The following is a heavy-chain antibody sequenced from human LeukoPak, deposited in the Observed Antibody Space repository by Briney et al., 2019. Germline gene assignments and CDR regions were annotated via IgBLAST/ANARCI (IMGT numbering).Heavy chain of an antibody. V-gene: IGHV3-23*01. CDR3: ARAESPFYFDY. J-gene: IGHJ4*02. Sequence: GXXLXLSCXASGXTFSXYXXSWVRQAPGKGLEWXSAISGSGGSTYYADSVKGRFTISRDNSKNTLYLQMNSLRAEDTAVYYCARAESPFYFDYWGQGTLVTVSS. CDR2: ISGSGGST. CDR1: GXTFSXYX.